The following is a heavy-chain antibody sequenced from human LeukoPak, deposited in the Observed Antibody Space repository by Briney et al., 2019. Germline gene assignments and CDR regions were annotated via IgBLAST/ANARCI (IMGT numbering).Heavy chain of an antibody. V-gene: IGHV4-59*08. Sequence: PSETLSLTCAVYGGSFSGYYWSWIRQPPGKGLEWIGYIYYSGSTNYNPSLKSRVTISVDTSKNQFSLKLSSVTAADTAVYYCARQSGNYYYYGMDVWGQGTAVTVSS. D-gene: IGHD1-26*01. CDR2: IYYSGST. CDR3: ARQSGNYYYYGMDV. CDR1: GGSFSGYY. J-gene: IGHJ6*02.